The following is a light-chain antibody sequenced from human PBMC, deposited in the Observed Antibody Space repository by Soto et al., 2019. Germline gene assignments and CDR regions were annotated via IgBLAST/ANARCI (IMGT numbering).Light chain of an antibody. J-gene: IGLJ1*01. CDR2: EVS. V-gene: IGLV2-14*01. CDR1: SSDVGNYKY. Sequence: QSVLTQPASVSGSPGQSITISCTGTSSDVGNYKYVSWYQQHPGKAPKLMIYEVSNRPSGVSNRFSGSKSGNTASLTISGLQAEYETDYYCFSYTSSGTYVFGTGIKVTVL. CDR3: FSYTSSGTYV.